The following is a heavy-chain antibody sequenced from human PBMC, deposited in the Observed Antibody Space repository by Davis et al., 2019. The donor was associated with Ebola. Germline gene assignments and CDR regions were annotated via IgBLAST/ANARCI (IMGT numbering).Heavy chain of an antibody. Sequence: PSETLSLTCSVSGASIISYYWSWIRQPPGKGLEWIGHIYYSGSTKYNASLKNRVTISLDTSERQFPLKLSTVTAADTAVYYCARDPSPYTGSFQFDYWGHGSLVTVSS. D-gene: IGHD1-26*01. J-gene: IGHJ4*01. CDR1: GASIISYY. CDR3: ARDPSPYTGSFQFDY. CDR2: IYYSGST. V-gene: IGHV4-59*01.